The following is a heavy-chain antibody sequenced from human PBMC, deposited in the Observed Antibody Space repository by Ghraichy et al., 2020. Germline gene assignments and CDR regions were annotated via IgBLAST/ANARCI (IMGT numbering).Heavy chain of an antibody. CDR3: ARVIRRLHLRDYGMDV. J-gene: IGHJ6*02. V-gene: IGHV4-4*02. CDR2: IYHSGST. CDR1: GGSISSSNW. Sequence: SETLSLTCAVSGGSISSSNWWCWVRQPPGKGLEWIGEIYHSGSTNYNPSLKSLVTISVDKSKNQFSLKLSSVTAADTAVYYWARVIRRLHLRDYGMDVWGQGTTVTVSS. D-gene: IGHD2-21*01.